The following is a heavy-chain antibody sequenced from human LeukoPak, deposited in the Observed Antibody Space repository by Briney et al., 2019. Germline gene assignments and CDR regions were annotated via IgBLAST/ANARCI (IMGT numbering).Heavy chain of an antibody. J-gene: IGHJ4*02. CDR2: ISGSGGST. Sequence: QPGGSLRLSCAASGFTFSSYAMSWVRQAPGKGLEWVSAISGSGGSTYYADSVKGRFTISRDNSKNTLYLQMNSLRAEDTAVYYCAKDRRAIGYYDSSGYYSDYWGQGTLVTVSS. V-gene: IGHV3-23*01. CDR3: AKDRRAIGYYDSSGYYSDY. D-gene: IGHD3-22*01. CDR1: GFTFSSYA.